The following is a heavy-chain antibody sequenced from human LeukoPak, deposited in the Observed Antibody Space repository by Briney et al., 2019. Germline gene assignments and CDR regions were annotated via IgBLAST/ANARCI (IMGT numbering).Heavy chain of an antibody. CDR2: INHSGST. CDR3: ARASVLLSADY. V-gene: IGHV4-34*01. CDR1: GGSFSGYY. Sequence: SETLSLTCAVYGGSFSGYYWSWIRQPPGKGLEWIGEINHSGSTNYNPSLKSRVTISVDTSKNQFSPKLSSVTAADTAVYYCARASVLLSADYWGQGTLVTVSS. J-gene: IGHJ4*02. D-gene: IGHD3-16*01.